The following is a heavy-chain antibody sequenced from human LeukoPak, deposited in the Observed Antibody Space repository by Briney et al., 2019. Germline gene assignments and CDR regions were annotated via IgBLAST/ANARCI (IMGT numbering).Heavy chain of an antibody. CDR3: AKNGDRGAYCSGGSCYPYYYYYMDV. CDR2: ISISGNT. D-gene: IGHD2-15*01. V-gene: IGHV3-23*01. Sequence: HPGGSLRLSCAASGFTLSSYAMSWVRQGPGKGLEWVSAISISGNTYHADSVKGRFTISRDSSKNTLYLQMNSLRAGDAAVYYCAKNGDRGAYCSGGSCYPYYYYYMDVWGKGTTVTISS. CDR1: GFTLSSYA. J-gene: IGHJ6*03.